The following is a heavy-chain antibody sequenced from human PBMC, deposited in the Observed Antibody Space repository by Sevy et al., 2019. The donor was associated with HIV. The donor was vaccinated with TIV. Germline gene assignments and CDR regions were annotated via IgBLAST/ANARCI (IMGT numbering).Heavy chain of an antibody. D-gene: IGHD2-8*01. J-gene: IGHJ4*02. CDR1: GFAFYDYS. CDR3: AGEGCTRPYDY. CDR2: LSFGCGKI. V-gene: IGHV3-23*01. Sequence: GGSLRLSCAASGFAFYDYSMSWIRQAPGKGLEWVATLSFGCGKINYADSVKGRFTISRDNSKNSFYLQMDNLRVEDTALDYCAGEGCTRPYDYWGQGTRVTVSS.